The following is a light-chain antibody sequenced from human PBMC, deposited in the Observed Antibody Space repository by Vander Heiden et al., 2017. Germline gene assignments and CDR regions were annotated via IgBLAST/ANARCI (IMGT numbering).Light chain of an antibody. J-gene: IGKJ5*01. CDR2: DAS. V-gene: IGKV3D-20*01. Sequence: EIVLTQSPATLSLSPGERATLSCGASQSVSNSYLAWYQQKPGLAPRLLISDASSRATGIPDRFSGSGSGTDFTLTISRLEPEDFAVYYCQQYGSSPITFGQGTRLEIK. CDR1: QSVSNSY. CDR3: QQYGSSPIT.